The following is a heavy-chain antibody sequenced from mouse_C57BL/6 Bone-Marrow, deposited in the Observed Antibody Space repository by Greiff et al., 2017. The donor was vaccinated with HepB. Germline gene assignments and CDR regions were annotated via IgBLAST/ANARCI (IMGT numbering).Heavy chain of an antibody. J-gene: IGHJ4*01. Sequence: EVQLQESGPGLVKPSQSLSLTCSVTGYSFTSGYIWNLIRQLPGNQLEWVGYINYDGSNNYNPSLKNRNSITSDTSKNQYFLKLKSVTTEDTATYYCARDSAEDYYAMDYWGQGTSVTVSS. CDR1: GYSFTSGYI. CDR3: ARDSAEDYYAMDY. V-gene: IGHV3-6*01. CDR2: INYDGSN.